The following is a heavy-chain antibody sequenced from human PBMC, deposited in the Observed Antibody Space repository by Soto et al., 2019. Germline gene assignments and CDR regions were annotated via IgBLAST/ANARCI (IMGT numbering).Heavy chain of an antibody. V-gene: IGHV1-69*05. CDR1: GGTFSSYA. J-gene: IGHJ6*02. D-gene: IGHD3-16*01. CDR3: ARDRWGRDYGMDV. Sequence: QVQLVQSGAEVKKPGSSVKVSCKASGGTFSSYAISWVRQAPGQGLEWMGGIIPIFGTANYAQKFQGRVTXTXDAXTSTAYMALRSMRSEDTAVYYCARDRWGRDYGMDVWGQGATVTVSS. CDR2: IIPIFGTA.